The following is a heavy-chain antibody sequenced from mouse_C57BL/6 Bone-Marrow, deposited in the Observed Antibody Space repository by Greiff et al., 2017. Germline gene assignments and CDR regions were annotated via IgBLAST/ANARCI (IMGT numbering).Heavy chain of an antibody. J-gene: IGHJ3*01. CDR3: ARLDGSGAY. CDR1: GFTFSSYG. D-gene: IGHD1-1*01. Sequence: EVQLVESGGDLVKPGGSLKLSCAASGFTFSSYGMSWVRQTPDKRLEWVATISSGGSYTYYPDSVKGRFTIARDNAKNTLYLQVSSLKSEDTAMYYCARLDGSGAYWGQGTLVTVSA. CDR2: ISSGGSYT. V-gene: IGHV5-6*01.